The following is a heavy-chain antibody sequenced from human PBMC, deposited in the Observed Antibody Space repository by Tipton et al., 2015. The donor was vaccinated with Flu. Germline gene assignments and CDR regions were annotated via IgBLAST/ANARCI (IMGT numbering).Heavy chain of an antibody. J-gene: IGHJ4*02. V-gene: IGHV4-39*07. Sequence: LRLSCTVSGGSISSSSYYWGWIRQPPGKGLEWIGTIYYSGSTYYNPSLKSRVTMSVDTSKNQFSLKLSSVTAADTAVYYCACRGSCYHWGQGTLATVSS. CDR3: ACRGSCYH. CDR1: GGSISSSSYY. D-gene: IGHD1-26*01. CDR2: IYYSGST.